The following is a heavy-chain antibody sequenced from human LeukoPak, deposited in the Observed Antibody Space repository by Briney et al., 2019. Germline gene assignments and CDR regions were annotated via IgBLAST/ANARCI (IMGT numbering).Heavy chain of an antibody. D-gene: IGHD3-10*01. CDR2: IYPGDSDT. V-gene: IGHV5-51*01. CDR3: ARRNYGSGSFFDY. J-gene: IGHJ4*02. CDR1: GYSFTDYW. Sequence: GESLKISCKASGYSFTDYWIGWVRQMPGKGLEWMGIIYPGDSDTRYSPSFQGQVTMSADKSISTAYLQWSSLKASDTAMYYCARRNYGSGSFFDYWGQGTLVTVSS.